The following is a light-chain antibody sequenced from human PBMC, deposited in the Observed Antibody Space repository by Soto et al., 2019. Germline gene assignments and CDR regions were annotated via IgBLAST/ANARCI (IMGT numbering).Light chain of an antibody. V-gene: IGKV3-11*01. CDR1: QSLSSSQ. Sequence: EIVLTQSPGTLSLSPGERATLSCRASQSLSSSQLAWYQQKPGQAPRLLIYGAFNRATGIPARFSGSGSGTDFTLTISSLEPEDSAVYYCRQRNVWPPVTFGQGTRLEIK. CDR2: GAF. J-gene: IGKJ5*01. CDR3: RQRNVWPPVT.